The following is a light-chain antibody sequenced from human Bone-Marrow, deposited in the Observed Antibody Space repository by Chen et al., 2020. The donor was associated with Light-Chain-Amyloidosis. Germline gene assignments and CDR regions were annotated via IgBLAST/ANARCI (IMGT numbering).Light chain of an antibody. Sequence: QSALPQPASVSGSPGQSITISCPGTSSDVGGYNYVPWYQQHPGKAPKLMIYEVSNRPSGVSNRFAGSKSGNTASLTISGLQAEDEADYYCSSYTSSSTLFGGGTKLTVL. J-gene: IGLJ2*01. CDR1: SSDVGGYNY. CDR2: EVS. CDR3: SSYTSSSTL. V-gene: IGLV2-14*01.